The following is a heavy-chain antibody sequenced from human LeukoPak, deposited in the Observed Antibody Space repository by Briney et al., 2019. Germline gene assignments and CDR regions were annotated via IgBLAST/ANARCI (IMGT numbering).Heavy chain of an antibody. Sequence: GGSLRLSCAGSGFTFRSYAMSWVRQSPVKGLEWVSAISDSGDGTYYADSVKARFTISRDNSKNTVYLEMSSLRAEDTAVYYCVREVSAWPKNWFDPWGQGALVTVSS. D-gene: IGHD3-3*01. V-gene: IGHV3-23*01. J-gene: IGHJ5*02. CDR3: VREVSAWPKNWFDP. CDR1: GFTFRSYA. CDR2: ISDSGDGT.